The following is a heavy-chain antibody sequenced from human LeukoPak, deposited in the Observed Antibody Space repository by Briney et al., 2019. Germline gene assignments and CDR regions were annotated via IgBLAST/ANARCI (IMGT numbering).Heavy chain of an antibody. CDR1: EFSFSDYW. Sequence: GGSLRLSCTDSEFSFSDYWMTWVRQVPGKGLEWVANIKQDGSETYYVDSVRGRFTTSRDNARKSLYLQMNSLRVEDTAVYFCARDCFAENNYWGQGILVTVSS. CDR3: ARDCFAENNY. D-gene: IGHD2-21*01. V-gene: IGHV3-7*01. CDR2: IKQDGSET. J-gene: IGHJ4*02.